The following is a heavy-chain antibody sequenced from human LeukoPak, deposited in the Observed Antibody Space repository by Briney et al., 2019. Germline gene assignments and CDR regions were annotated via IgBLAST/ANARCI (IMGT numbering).Heavy chain of an antibody. V-gene: IGHV3-30*14. CDR3: VKVPGPTAMPTKYYFDY. CDR1: GFTFSSYA. Sequence: QPGRSLRLSCAASGFTFSSYAMHWVRQAPGKGLEWVAVISYDGSNKYYADSVKGRFTISRDNSKNTLYLQMSSLRAEDTAVYYCVKVPGPTAMPTKYYFDYWGQGTLVTVSS. D-gene: IGHD5-18*01. J-gene: IGHJ4*02. CDR2: ISYDGSNK.